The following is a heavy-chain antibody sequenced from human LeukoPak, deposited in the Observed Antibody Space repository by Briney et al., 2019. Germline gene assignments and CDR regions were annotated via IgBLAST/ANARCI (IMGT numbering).Heavy chain of an antibody. CDR1: GFTFSNAW. Sequence: PGGSLRLSCAASGFTFSNAWMSWVRQAPGKGLEWLSYISSGGTTIYYADSLKGRFTISRDNAKSSLYLQMNSLRAEDTAVYYCARVFRDSYYYYYMDVWGKGTTVTVSS. CDR3: ARVFRDSYYYYYMDV. V-gene: IGHV3-11*04. CDR2: ISSGGTTI. J-gene: IGHJ6*03.